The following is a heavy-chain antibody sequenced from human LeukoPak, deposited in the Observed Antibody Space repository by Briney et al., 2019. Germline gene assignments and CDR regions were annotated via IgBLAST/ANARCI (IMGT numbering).Heavy chain of an antibody. Sequence: GESLKISCKGSGYSFTTYWIGWVRQMPGKGLEWMGIIYPGDPDTRYSPSFQGHVTISADKSISTAYLQWSSLKASDTAMYYCARREYYYDSTGYYFRGPGQFDLWGQGTLVTVSS. D-gene: IGHD3-22*01. V-gene: IGHV5-51*01. J-gene: IGHJ4*02. CDR2: IYPGDPDT. CDR1: GYSFTTYW. CDR3: ARREYYYDSTGYYFRGPGQFDL.